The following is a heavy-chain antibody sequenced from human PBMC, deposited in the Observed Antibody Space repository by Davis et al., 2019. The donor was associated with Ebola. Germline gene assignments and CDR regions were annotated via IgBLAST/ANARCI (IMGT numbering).Heavy chain of an antibody. Sequence: SVKVSCKASGGTFSSYAISWVRQAPGQGLEWMGGIIPIFGTANYAQKFQGRVTITADESTSTAYMELSSLRSEDTAVYYCASPGYSSGWHQYYFDYWGQGTLVTVSS. CDR3: ASPGYSSGWHQYYFDY. D-gene: IGHD6-19*01. V-gene: IGHV1-69*13. J-gene: IGHJ4*02. CDR1: GGTFSSYA. CDR2: IIPIFGTA.